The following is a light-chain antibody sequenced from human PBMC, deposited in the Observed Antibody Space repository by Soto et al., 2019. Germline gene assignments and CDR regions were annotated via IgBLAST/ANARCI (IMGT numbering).Light chain of an antibody. CDR3: CSYAGSFTWV. CDR2: DVT. Sequence: SALTQPPSASGSPGQSVTISCSGTSSDLGGYNYVSWYQHHPGKAPKLMIYDVTLRPSGVPDRFSGSKSGNTASLTISGLQAEDEADYYCCSYAGSFTWVFGGGTKLTVL. V-gene: IGLV2-11*01. CDR1: SSDLGGYNY. J-gene: IGLJ3*02.